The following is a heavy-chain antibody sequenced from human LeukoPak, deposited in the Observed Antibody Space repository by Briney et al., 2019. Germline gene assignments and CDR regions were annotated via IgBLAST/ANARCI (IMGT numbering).Heavy chain of an antibody. CDR1: GGSISSGGYY. Sequence: SETLSLTCTVSGGSISSGGYYWSWIRQRPGKGLEWIGYIYYSGSTYYNPSLKSRVTISVDTSKNQFSLKLSSVTAADTAVYYCAREGYSNNWFDPWGQGTLVTVSS. V-gene: IGHV4-31*03. CDR3: AREGYSNNWFDP. CDR2: IYYSGST. J-gene: IGHJ5*02. D-gene: IGHD5-24*01.